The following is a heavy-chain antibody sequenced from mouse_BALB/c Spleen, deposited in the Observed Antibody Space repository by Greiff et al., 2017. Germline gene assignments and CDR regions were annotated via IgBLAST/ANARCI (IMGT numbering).Heavy chain of an antibody. CDR1: GYSITSDYA. D-gene: IGHD4-1*01. CDR2: ISYSGST. J-gene: IGHJ2*01. V-gene: IGHV3-2*02. Sequence: VQLKQSGPGLVKPSQSLSLTCTVTGYSITSDYAWNWIRQFPGNKLEWMGYISYSGSTSYNPSLKSRISITRDTSKNQFFLQLNSVTTEDTATYYCARRGDWGFDYWGQGTTLTVSS. CDR3: ARRGDWGFDY.